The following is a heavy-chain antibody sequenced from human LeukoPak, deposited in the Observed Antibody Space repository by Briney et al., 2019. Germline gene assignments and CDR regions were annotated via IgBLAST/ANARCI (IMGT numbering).Heavy chain of an antibody. CDR3: ARLELRYYYDSSGYFQH. CDR2: IYPGDSDT. D-gene: IGHD3-22*01. CDR1: GYSFTSYW. V-gene: IGHV5-51*01. J-gene: IGHJ1*01. Sequence: GESLKISCKGSGYSFTSYWIGWVRQMPGKGLEWMGIIYPGDSDTRYSPSFQGQVAISADKSISTAYLQWSSLKASDTAMYYCARLELRYYYDSSGYFQHWGQGTLVTVSP.